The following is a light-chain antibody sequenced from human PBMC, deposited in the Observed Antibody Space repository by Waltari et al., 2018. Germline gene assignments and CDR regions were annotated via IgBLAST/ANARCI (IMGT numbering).Light chain of an antibody. V-gene: IGKV4-1*01. CDR2: WAS. CDR1: QSVLSSSNNKNF. J-gene: IGKJ1*01. Sequence: DIVMTQSPDSLTVSRGERATVNCKSSQSVLSSSNNKNFLAWYQQKPGQPHKLLIYWASTRGSGVPDRFSGSGSGTDFTLTISSLQAEDVAVYYCQQYYITPPTFGQGTKVEIK. CDR3: QQYYITPPT.